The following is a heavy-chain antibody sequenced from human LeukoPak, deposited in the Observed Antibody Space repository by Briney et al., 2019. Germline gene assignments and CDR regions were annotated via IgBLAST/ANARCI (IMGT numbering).Heavy chain of an antibody. CDR1: GFTLSSNY. CDR3: ATSRDGYKVAFDY. Sequence: PGGSLRLSCAASGFTLSSNYMSWVRQAPGKGLEWVSVVYSGGSTYYADSVKGRFTISRHNSKNTLYLQMNSLRAEDTAVYYCATSRDGYKVAFDYWGQGTLVTVSS. V-gene: IGHV3-53*04. D-gene: IGHD5-24*01. J-gene: IGHJ4*02. CDR2: VYSGGST.